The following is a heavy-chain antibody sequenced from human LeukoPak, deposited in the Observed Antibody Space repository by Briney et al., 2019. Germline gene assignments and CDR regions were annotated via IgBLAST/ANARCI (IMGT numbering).Heavy chain of an antibody. CDR2: IKEDGSEI. J-gene: IGHJ6*04. CDR1: GLTFSSYW. Sequence: PGGSLRLSCAASGLTFSSYWMTWVRQSPGKGLEWVANIKEDGSEIYYVDSVKGRFTISRDNAKNSLYLQMNSLRAEDTALYYCARAGPPAIVDYYYYGMDVWGKGTAVTVSP. V-gene: IGHV3-7*03. D-gene: IGHD2-2*01. CDR3: ARAGPPAIVDYYYYGMDV.